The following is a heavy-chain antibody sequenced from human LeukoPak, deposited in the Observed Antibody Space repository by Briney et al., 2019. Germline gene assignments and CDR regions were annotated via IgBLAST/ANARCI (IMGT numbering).Heavy chain of an antibody. D-gene: IGHD3-22*01. V-gene: IGHV3-30-3*01. CDR3: ARGDNYYDSSGQGFYFDY. J-gene: IGHJ4*02. Sequence: GGSLRLSCAASGFTFSSYAMHWVRRAPGKGLEWVAVISYDGSNKYYADSVKGRFTISRDNSKNTLYLQMNSLRAEDTAVYYCARGDNYYDSSGQGFYFDYWGQGTLVTVSS. CDR2: ISYDGSNK. CDR1: GFTFSSYA.